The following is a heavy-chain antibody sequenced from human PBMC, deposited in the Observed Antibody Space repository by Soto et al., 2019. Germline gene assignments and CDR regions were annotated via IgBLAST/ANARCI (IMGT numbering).Heavy chain of an antibody. D-gene: IGHD1-1*01. V-gene: IGHV4-34*01. J-gene: IGHJ4*02. CDR1: GGSFSGYY. CDR3: ARETRTAQLFRERAFDY. CDR2: INHSGST. Sequence: TWETLSLTCAVYGGSFSGYYWSWIRQPPGKGLEWIGEINHSGSTNYNPSLKSRVTISVDTSKNQFSLKLSSVTAADTAVYYCARETRTAQLFRERAFDYWGQGTLVTVSS.